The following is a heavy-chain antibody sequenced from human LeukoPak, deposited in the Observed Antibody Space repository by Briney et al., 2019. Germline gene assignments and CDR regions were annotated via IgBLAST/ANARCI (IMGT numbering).Heavy chain of an antibody. CDR3: ARDPPPRGATDYYFDY. V-gene: IGHV3-33*01. J-gene: IGHJ4*02. CDR1: GFTFSSYG. Sequence: GGSLRLSCAASGFTFSSYGMHWVRQAPGKGLEWVAVIWYDGSNKYYADSVKGRFTISRDNSKNTLYLQMNSLRAEDTAVYYCARDPPPRGATDYYFDYWGQGTLVTVSS. CDR2: IWYDGSNK. D-gene: IGHD5-24*01.